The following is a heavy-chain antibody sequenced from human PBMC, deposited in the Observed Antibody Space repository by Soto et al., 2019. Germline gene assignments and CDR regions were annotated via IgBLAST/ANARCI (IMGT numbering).Heavy chain of an antibody. V-gene: IGHV4-30-4*01. CDR2: IYYSGNT. CDR3: ARREIKGHINY. CDR1: GDSISSGDYY. D-gene: IGHD2-21*01. Sequence: SETLSLTCTVSGDSISSGDYYWSWIRQPPGKGLEWIGCIYYSGNTYYNPSLKSRVTMSVDTSKNQFSLKLTSVTAVDTAVYYCARREIKGHINYWGQGTLVTVSS. J-gene: IGHJ4*02.